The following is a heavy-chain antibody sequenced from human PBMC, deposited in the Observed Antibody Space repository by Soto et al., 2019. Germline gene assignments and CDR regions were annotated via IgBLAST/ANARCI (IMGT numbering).Heavy chain of an antibody. D-gene: IGHD2-15*01. CDR3: ARGSGSCSSSYSWEDY. CDR2: VSAYNGKT. Sequence: ASVKVSCKASGYTFISYGISWVRPAPRQGLEGLGWVSAYNGKTNYAHKCQSRVTITTYTSTRTACMGLRRFTSDATAVYVCARGSGSCSSSYSWEDYWGQGTLVTVSS. CDR1: GYTFISYG. V-gene: IGHV1-18*01. J-gene: IGHJ4*01.